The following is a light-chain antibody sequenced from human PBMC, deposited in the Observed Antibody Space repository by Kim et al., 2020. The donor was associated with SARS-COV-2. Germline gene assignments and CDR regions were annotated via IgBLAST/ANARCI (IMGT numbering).Light chain of an antibody. CDR1: HTHVPTQA. Sequence: SQPAALTCTRNHTHVPTQAAALLHQPQGHPPKLRSYRNSTRPSGISERFSASRSGAAASLTITGPQPEDEADYSCSAWDFSLNGWVFGGGTQLTVL. J-gene: IGLJ3*02. CDR2: RNS. V-gene: IGLV10-54*04. CDR3: SAWDFSLNGWV.